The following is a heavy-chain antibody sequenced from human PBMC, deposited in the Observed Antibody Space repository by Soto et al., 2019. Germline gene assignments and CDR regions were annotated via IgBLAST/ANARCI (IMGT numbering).Heavy chain of an antibody. CDR1: GGSFSGYY. CDR2: INHSGST. Sequence: SETLSLTCAVYGGSFSGYYWSWIRQPPGKGLEWIGEINHSGSTNYNPSLKSRVTISVDPSKNQFSLKLSSVTAADTAVYYCANAIAAPGGFDYWGQGTLVTVS. CDR3: ANAIAAPGGFDY. V-gene: IGHV4-34*01. J-gene: IGHJ4*02. D-gene: IGHD6-13*01.